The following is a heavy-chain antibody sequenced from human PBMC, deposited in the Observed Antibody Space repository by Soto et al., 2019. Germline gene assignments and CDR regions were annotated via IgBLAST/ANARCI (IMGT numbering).Heavy chain of an antibody. CDR1: EFTFSHAW. J-gene: IGHJ5*02. D-gene: IGHD2-15*01. CDR2: IKSKADGETK. CDR3: CVVKRRDQYSTSGYWFDP. V-gene: IGHV3-15*01. Sequence: GGSLRLSCAASEFTFSHAWMSWVRQAPGKGLEWVGRIKSKADGETKDYGAPVRGRFTISRDDSKDTLYLQMNSLRIEDTAVYYCCVVKRRDQYSTSGYWFDPWGPGTLVTVSS.